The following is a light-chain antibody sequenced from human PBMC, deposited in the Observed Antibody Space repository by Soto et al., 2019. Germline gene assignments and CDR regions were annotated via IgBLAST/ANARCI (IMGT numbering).Light chain of an antibody. CDR3: SSYAGSNKV. Sequence: QSVLTQPPSASGSPGQSVTISCTGTSSDVGGYNYVSWYQQHPGKAPKLMIYEASKRPSGVPDRFSGSKSGNTASLTVSGLQAEDEADYYCSSYAGSNKVFGTGTKGTVL. J-gene: IGLJ1*01. CDR2: EAS. CDR1: SSDVGGYNY. V-gene: IGLV2-8*01.